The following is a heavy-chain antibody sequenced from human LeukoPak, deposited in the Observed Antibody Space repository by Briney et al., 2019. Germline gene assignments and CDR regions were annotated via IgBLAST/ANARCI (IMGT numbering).Heavy chain of an antibody. D-gene: IGHD6-6*01. Sequence: GESLKISCKGSGYSFTSYWIGWVRQMPGKGLGWMGIIYPGDSDTRYSPSFQGQVTISADKSISTAYLQWSSLKASDTAMYYCARHGKQLAPGEVYWGQGTLVTVSS. CDR2: IYPGDSDT. J-gene: IGHJ4*02. V-gene: IGHV5-51*01. CDR1: GYSFTSYW. CDR3: ARHGKQLAPGEVY.